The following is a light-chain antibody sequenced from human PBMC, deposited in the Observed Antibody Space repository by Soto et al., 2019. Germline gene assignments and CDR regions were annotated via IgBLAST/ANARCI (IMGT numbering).Light chain of an antibody. J-gene: IGKJ1*01. CDR1: QGISNY. V-gene: IGKV1-27*01. CDR2: AAS. Sequence: IRMTQSPSSFSASTGDRVTITCRASQGISNYLAWYQQKPGKVPKLLIYAASTLQSGVPSRFSGSGSGTDFTLTISGLQPEDVATYYCQKYNSAPPTFGQGTKVDIK. CDR3: QKYNSAPPT.